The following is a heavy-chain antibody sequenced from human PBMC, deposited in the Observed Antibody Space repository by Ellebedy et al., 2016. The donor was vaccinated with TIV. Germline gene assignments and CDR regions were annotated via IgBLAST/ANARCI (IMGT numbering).Heavy chain of an antibody. V-gene: IGHV1-69*13. Sequence: SVKVSCXASGYTFTSYGISWVRQAPGQGLEWMGGIIPIFGTANYAQKFQGRVTITADESTSTAYMELSSLRSEDTAVYYCASGSGSYNYWGQGTLVTVSS. CDR1: GYTFTSYG. CDR2: IIPIFGTA. J-gene: IGHJ4*02. CDR3: ASGSGSYNY. D-gene: IGHD3-10*01.